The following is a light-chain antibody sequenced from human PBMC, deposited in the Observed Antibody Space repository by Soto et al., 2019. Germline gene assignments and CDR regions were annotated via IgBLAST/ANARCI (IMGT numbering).Light chain of an antibody. CDR1: SGHSSNA. V-gene: IGLV4-69*02. Sequence: QSVLTQSPSASASLGASVKLTCTLSSGHSSNAVAWHQQQPEKGPRFLMKFNSDGSHIKGDGIPDRFSGSSSGAEYYLTISSLQSEDEADYYCQTWVSGIGVFGGGTKLTVL. CDR2: FNSDGSH. J-gene: IGLJ2*01. CDR3: QTWVSGIGV.